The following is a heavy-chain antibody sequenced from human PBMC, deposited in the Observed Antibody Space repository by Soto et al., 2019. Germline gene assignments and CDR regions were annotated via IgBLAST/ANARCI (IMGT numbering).Heavy chain of an antibody. Sequence: GGSLRLSCAASGFTFSNAWMSWVRQAPGKGLEWVGRIKSKTDGGTTDYAAPVKGRFTISRDDSKNTLYLQMNSLKTEDTAVYYCTGYSYGLYYYYYMDVWGKGTTVTVSS. CDR1: GFTFSNAW. CDR3: TGYSYGLYYYYYMDV. CDR2: IKSKTDGGTT. D-gene: IGHD5-18*01. V-gene: IGHV3-15*01. J-gene: IGHJ6*03.